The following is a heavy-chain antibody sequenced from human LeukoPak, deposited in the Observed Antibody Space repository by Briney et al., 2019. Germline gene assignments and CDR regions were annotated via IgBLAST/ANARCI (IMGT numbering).Heavy chain of an antibody. CDR2: ISGSGGST. D-gene: IGHD3-3*01. Sequence: GGSLRLSCAAAGFTFSSYAMSWVRQAPGKGLEWVSAISGSGGSTYYADSVKGRFTISRDNSKNTLYLQMNSLRAEHTAVYYCAKDLKADYDFWSGYCLFDYWGQGTLVTVSS. J-gene: IGHJ4*02. CDR3: AKDLKADYDFWSGYCLFDY. CDR1: GFTFSSYA. V-gene: IGHV3-23*01.